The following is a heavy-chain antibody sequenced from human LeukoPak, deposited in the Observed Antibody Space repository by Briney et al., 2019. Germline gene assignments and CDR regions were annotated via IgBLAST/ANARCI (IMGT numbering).Heavy chain of an antibody. Sequence: PSETLSLTCTVSGGSISSSSYYWGWIRQPPGKGLEWIGSIYYSGSTYYNPSLKSRVTISVDTSKNQYSLKPSSVTAADTAVYYCARQNDFWSGYYPLWWFDPWGQGTLVTVSS. CDR1: GGSISSSSYY. J-gene: IGHJ5*02. CDR3: ARQNDFWSGYYPLWWFDP. CDR2: IYYSGST. D-gene: IGHD3-3*01. V-gene: IGHV4-39*01.